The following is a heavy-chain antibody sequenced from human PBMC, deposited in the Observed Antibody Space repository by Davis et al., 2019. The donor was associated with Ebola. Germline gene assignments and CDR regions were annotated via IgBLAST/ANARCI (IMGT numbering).Heavy chain of an antibody. J-gene: IGHJ6*04. CDR2: IYSGGST. V-gene: IGHV3-53*01. CDR1: GFTFSSYW. D-gene: IGHD2-15*01. CDR3: ARWGGGDCSGGSCYSSGGMDV. Sequence: GESLKISCAASGFTFSSYWMSWVRQAPGKGLEWVSVIYSGGSTYYADSVKGRFTISRDNSKNTLYLQMNSLRAEDTAVYYCARWGGGDCSGGSCYSSGGMDVWGKGTTVTVSS.